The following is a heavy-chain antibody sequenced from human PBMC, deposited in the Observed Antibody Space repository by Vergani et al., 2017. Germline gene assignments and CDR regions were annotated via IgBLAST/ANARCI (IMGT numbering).Heavy chain of an antibody. Sequence: EVQLVESGGGLVQPGRSLRLSCAASGFTFDDYAMHWVRQAPGKGLEWVSGISWNSGSIGYADSVKGRFTISRDNAKNSLYLQMNSLRAEDTALYYCAKVNNYCSSTSCYFDYWGQGTLVTVSS. CDR2: ISWNSGSI. J-gene: IGHJ4*02. CDR3: AKVNNYCSSTSCYFDY. V-gene: IGHV3-9*01. CDR1: GFTFDDYA. D-gene: IGHD2-2*01.